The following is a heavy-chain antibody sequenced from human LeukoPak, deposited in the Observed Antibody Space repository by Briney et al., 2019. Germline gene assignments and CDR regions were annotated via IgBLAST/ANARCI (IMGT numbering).Heavy chain of an antibody. CDR2: IYTSGST. CDR3: PREVPIYYGSGSYYGNYYTYMES. D-gene: IGHD3-10*01. Sequence: SETLSLTCIVSGYSISSENYWGWIRQPAGKGLEWIGRIYTSGSTNYNPSLKSRVTISVDTSKNQFSLKLSSVTAADTAVYYWPREVPIYYGSGSYYGNYYTYMESWGKGTTV. V-gene: IGHV4-61*02. J-gene: IGHJ6*03. CDR1: GYSISSENY.